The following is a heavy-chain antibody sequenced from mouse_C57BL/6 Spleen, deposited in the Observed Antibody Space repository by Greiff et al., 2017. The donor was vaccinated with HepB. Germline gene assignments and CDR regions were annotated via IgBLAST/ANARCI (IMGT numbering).Heavy chain of an antibody. J-gene: IGHJ3*01. D-gene: IGHD2-4*01. CDR1: GYTFTSYW. CDR3: ARGGYDYDEGFAY. CDR2: IYPGSGST. Sequence: QVQLQQPGAELVKPGASVKMSCKASGYTFTSYWITWVKQRPGQGLEWIGDIYPGSGSTNYNEKFKSKATLTVDTSSSTAYMQLSSLTSEDAAVYYCARGGYDYDEGFAYWGQGTLVTVSA. V-gene: IGHV1-55*01.